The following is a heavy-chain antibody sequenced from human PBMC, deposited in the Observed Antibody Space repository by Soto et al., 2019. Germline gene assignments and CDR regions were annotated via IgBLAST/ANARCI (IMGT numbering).Heavy chain of an antibody. CDR2: ISGSGGST. CDR1: GFTFISYG. CDR3: AKDLTVSPVGAFDI. Sequence: GALRLSCAASGFTFISYGMSWVRQAPGKGLEWVSAISGSGGSTYYADSVKGRFTISRDNSKNTLYLQMNSLRAEDTAVYYCAKDLTVSPVGAFDIWGQGTTVTVSS. J-gene: IGHJ3*02. D-gene: IGHD2-21*02. V-gene: IGHV3-23*01.